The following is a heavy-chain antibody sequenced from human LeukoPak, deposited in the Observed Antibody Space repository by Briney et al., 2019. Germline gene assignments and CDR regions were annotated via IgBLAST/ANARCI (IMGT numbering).Heavy chain of an antibody. J-gene: IGHJ4*02. CDR2: IRYDGSNK. Sequence: PGGSLRLSCAASGFTFSSYGMHWVRQAPGKGLEWVAFIRYDGSNKYYADSVKGRFTISRDNSKNTLYLQMNSLRAEDTAVYYCARCVVVVAATDYWGRGTLVTVSS. CDR3: ARCVVVVAATDY. V-gene: IGHV3-30*02. CDR1: GFTFSSYG. D-gene: IGHD2-15*01.